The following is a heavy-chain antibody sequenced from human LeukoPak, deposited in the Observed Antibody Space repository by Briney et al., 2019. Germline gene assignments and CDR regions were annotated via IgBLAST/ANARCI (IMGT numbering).Heavy chain of an antibody. J-gene: IGHJ4*02. CDR1: EFTVSKYA. CDR2: ISGSGSST. CDR3: TTKPGYSSGGGY. V-gene: IGHV3-23*01. Sequence: GGSLRLSWAASEFTVSKYAMSWVRHAPGKGLEWVSAISGSGSSTYYADSVKGRFTIARDNSKSTLYLQLNSLRTEDTALYYCTTKPGYSSGGGYWGQGTLVTVSS. D-gene: IGHD6-19*01.